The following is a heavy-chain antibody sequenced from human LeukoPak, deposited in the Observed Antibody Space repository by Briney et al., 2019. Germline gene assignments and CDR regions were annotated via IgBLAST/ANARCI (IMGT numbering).Heavy chain of an antibody. V-gene: IGHV1-18*01. D-gene: IGHD3-3*01. Sequence: GASVKVSCKASGYTFTSYGISWVRQAPGQGLEWMGWISAYNGNTNYAQKLQGRVTMTTDTSTSTAYMELRSLRSDDTAVYYCARGARLRITIFGVVLRGFDSWGQGTLVTVSS. CDR2: ISAYNGNT. CDR3: ARGARLRITIFGVVLRGFDS. J-gene: IGHJ4*02. CDR1: GYTFTSYG.